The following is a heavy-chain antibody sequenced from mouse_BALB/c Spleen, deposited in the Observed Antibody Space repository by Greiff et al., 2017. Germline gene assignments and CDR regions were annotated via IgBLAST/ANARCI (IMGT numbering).Heavy chain of an antibody. Sequence: VQLQQPGAELVKPGASVKLSCKASGYTFTSYWMHWVKQRPGQGLEWIGEINPSNGRTNYNEKFKSKATLTVDKSSSTAYMQLSSLTSEDSAVYYCARDYGYDGGYFDVWGAGTTVTVSS. CDR3: ARDYGYDGGYFDV. CDR1: GYTFTSYW. CDR2: INPSNGRT. V-gene: IGHV1S81*02. D-gene: IGHD2-2*01. J-gene: IGHJ1*01.